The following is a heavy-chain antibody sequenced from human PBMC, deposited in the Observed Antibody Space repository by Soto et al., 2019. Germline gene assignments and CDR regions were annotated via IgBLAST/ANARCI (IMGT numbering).Heavy chain of an antibody. CDR1: GFTFSSYA. D-gene: IGHD2-15*01. Sequence: GGSLRLSCAASGFTFSSYAMIWVRQAPVKGLEFVSAISGIFGSTYYADSVKGRFTISRYNSENTLYLQMNSLRAEDTAVYYCXKALEKDIVGVRQRQYYFDYWGQGTLVTVSS. CDR2: ISGIFGST. V-gene: IGHV3-23*01. J-gene: IGHJ4*02. CDR3: XKALEKDIVGVRQRQYYFDY.